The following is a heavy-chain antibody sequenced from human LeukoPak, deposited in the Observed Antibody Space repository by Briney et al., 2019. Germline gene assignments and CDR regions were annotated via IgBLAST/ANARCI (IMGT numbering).Heavy chain of an antibody. CDR1: GFTFSSYA. J-gene: IGHJ4*02. D-gene: IGHD4-17*01. CDR3: ARAPLGVATVTLDY. CDR2: ISYDGSNK. Sequence: PGGSLRLSCAASGFTFSSYAMHWVRQAPGKGLEWVAVISYDGSNKYYADSVKGRFTISRDNAKNSLYLQMNSLRAEDTAVYYCARAPLGVATVTLDYWGQGTLVTVSS. V-gene: IGHV3-30-3*01.